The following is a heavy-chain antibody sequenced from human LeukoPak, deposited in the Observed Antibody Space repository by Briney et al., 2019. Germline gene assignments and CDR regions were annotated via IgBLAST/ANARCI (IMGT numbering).Heavy chain of an antibody. Sequence: SETLSLTCTVSGGSISSYYWSWIRQPPGKGLEWIGYIYYSGSTNYNPSLKSRVTISVDTSKNQFSLKLSSVTAADTAVYYCARDRQAAAGYYFDYWGQGTLVTVSS. J-gene: IGHJ4*02. CDR1: GGSISSYY. V-gene: IGHV4-59*01. CDR3: ARDRQAAAGYYFDY. CDR2: IYYSGST. D-gene: IGHD6-13*01.